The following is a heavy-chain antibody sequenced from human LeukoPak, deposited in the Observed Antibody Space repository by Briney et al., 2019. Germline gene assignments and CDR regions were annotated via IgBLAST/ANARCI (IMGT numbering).Heavy chain of an antibody. Sequence: PQTLSLTCTVSGGSISSGGYYWSWIRQHPGKGLEWIGYIYYSGSTYYNPSLKSRVTISVDTSKNQFSLKLSSVTAADTAVYYCARGRSRVPTDPWGQGTLVTVSS. J-gene: IGHJ5*02. D-gene: IGHD2-2*01. CDR3: ARGRSRVPTDP. CDR1: GGSISSGGYY. V-gene: IGHV4-31*03. CDR2: IYYSGST.